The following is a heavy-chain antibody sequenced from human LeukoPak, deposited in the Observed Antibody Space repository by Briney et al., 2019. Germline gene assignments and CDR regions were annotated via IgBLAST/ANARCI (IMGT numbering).Heavy chain of an antibody. CDR2: MNPNSGNT. J-gene: IGHJ4*02. V-gene: IGHV1-8*03. CDR3: ARVAQGYQLLRVSWAYYFDY. Sequence: ASVKVSCKASGYTFTSYDINWVRQATGQGLEWMGWMNPNSGNTGYAQKFQGRVTITRNTSISTAYMELSSLRSEDTAVYYCARVAQGYQLLRVSWAYYFDYWGQGTLVTVSS. D-gene: IGHD2-2*01. CDR1: GYTFTSYD.